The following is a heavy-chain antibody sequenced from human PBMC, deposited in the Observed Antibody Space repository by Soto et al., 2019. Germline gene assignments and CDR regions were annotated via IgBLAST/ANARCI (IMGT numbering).Heavy chain of an antibody. CDR2: INNSGST. D-gene: IGHD4-17*01. CDR3: ARNDYGDYALGFWFDP. J-gene: IGHJ5*02. CDR1: GGPLTNYY. V-gene: IGHV4-34*01. Sequence: PSETLSLTCAVSGGPLTNYYWSWIRQPPGMRLEWIGEINNSGSTNYNPSLESRVTISVDTSKNQFSLKVSSVTAADTAVYYCARNDYGDYALGFWFDPWGQGTLVTVST.